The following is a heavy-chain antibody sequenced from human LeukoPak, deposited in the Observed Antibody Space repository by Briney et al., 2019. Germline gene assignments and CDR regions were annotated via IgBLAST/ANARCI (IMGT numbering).Heavy chain of an antibody. J-gene: IGHJ5*02. CDR3: ARGGVWIQLWLRARWFDP. Sequence: SETLSLTCTVSGGSISSGTYYWTWIRQPAGKGLEWIGEINHSGSTNYNPSLKSRVTISVDTSKNQFSLKLSSVTAADTAVYYCARGGVWIQLWLRARWFDPWGQGTLVTVSS. CDR2: INHSGST. D-gene: IGHD5-18*01. V-gene: IGHV4-61*10. CDR1: GGSISSGTYY.